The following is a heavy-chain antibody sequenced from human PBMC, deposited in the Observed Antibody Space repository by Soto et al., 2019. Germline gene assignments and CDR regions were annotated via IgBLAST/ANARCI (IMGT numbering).Heavy chain of an antibody. Sequence: PSETLSLTCTVSGGSISSYYWSWIRQPPGKGLEWIGYIYYSGSTNYNPSLKSRVTISVDTSKNQFSLKLSSVTAADTAVHYCAREYPQLGAFDYWGQGTLVTVSS. D-gene: IGHD1-1*01. J-gene: IGHJ4*02. CDR1: GGSISSYY. CDR2: IYYSGST. V-gene: IGHV4-59*01. CDR3: AREYPQLGAFDY.